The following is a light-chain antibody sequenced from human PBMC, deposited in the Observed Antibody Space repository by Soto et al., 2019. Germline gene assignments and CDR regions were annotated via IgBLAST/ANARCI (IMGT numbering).Light chain of an antibody. CDR1: QSVSSN. CDR3: QQYNNWPI. J-gene: IGKJ4*01. Sequence: EIVLTQSPATLSVSPEERATLSCRASQSVSSNLAWYQQKPGQAPRLLIYGASTRATGIPARFSGSGSGTEFTLTISSLQSEDFAVYYCQQYNNWPIFGGGTKVEIK. V-gene: IGKV3-15*01. CDR2: GAS.